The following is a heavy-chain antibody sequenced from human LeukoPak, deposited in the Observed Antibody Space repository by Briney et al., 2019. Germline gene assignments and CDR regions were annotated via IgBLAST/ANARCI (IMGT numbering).Heavy chain of an antibody. D-gene: IGHD2-2*01. CDR3: ARPSIPSAAASALDI. Sequence: SETLSLTCSVSGGSISTYYWTWIRQPPGKGLEWIGYIYYTGSTNYNPSLKNRATMSVDTSKSQVSLKMTSVTAADTAVYYCARPSIPSAAASALDIWGQGTMVTVSS. CDR2: IYYTGST. CDR1: GGSISTYY. V-gene: IGHV4-59*08. J-gene: IGHJ3*02.